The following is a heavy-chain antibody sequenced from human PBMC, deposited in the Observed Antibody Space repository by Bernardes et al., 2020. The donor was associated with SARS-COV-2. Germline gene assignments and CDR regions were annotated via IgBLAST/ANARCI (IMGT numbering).Heavy chain of an antibody. Sequence: VKVSCRACGYTFTGCYIHWVRQAPGQGLEWMGWINPNSGGTTYAQKFQGRVTMTRDTSINTAYMELSRLRSDDTAVYYCAIPPTNYDRYGMDVWGQGTTVTVSS. J-gene: IGHJ6*02. CDR2: INPNSGGT. CDR3: AIPPTNYDRYGMDV. CDR1: GYTFTGCY. V-gene: IGHV1-2*02. D-gene: IGHD3-22*01.